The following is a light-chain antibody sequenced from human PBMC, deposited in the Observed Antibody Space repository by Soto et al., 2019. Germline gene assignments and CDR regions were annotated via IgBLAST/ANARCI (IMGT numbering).Light chain of an antibody. V-gene: IGKV1-39*01. CDR3: QQSYSTLET. Sequence: DIQMTQSPSSLSASVGDRVTITCRASQSISNYLNWYQQKPGKAPKLLIYSASSLQSGVPSRFSGSGSGTDFTFTISSLQPEDVATYYCQQSYSTLETFGQGTKVDIK. CDR2: SAS. J-gene: IGKJ1*01. CDR1: QSISNY.